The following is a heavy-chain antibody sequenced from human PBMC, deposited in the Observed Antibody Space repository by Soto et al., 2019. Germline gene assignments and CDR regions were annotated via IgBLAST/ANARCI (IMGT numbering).Heavy chain of an antibody. CDR2: IYYIGST. V-gene: IGHV4-59*01. Sequence: SETLSLTCTVSGGSISSYYGSWIRQPPGKGLEWIGYIYYIGSTNYNPSLKSRVTISVDTSKNQFSLKLSSVTAADTAVYYCARSPKNIVATIPYYYYYMDVWGKGTTVTVSS. CDR3: ARSPKNIVATIPYYYYYMDV. D-gene: IGHD5-12*01. J-gene: IGHJ6*03. CDR1: GGSISSYY.